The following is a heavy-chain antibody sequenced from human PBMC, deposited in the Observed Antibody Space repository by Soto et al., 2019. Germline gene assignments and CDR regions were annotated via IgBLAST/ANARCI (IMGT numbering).Heavy chain of an antibody. J-gene: IGHJ4*02. CDR2: IYDSGSP. CDR3: ARVRENYFDS. V-gene: IGHV4-31*03. CDR1: GGSISSDGDYYR. Sequence: ASETLSLTCTVSGGSISSDGDYYRWSWIRQHPGKGLEWIGYIYDSGSPYYHPSLENRVTVSVDTSKNQFSLKLSSLTAADTAVYYCARVRENYFDSWGQGILVTVSS.